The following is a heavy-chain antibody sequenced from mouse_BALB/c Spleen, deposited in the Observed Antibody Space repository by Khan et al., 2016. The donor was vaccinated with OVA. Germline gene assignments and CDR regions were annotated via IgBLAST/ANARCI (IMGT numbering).Heavy chain of an antibody. CDR2: ISYSGST. J-gene: IGHJ4*01. D-gene: IGHD2-3*01. CDR3: ARDGSRYNYAMDY. V-gene: IGHV3-2*02. Sequence: EVQLQESGPGLVKPSQSLSLTCTVTGYSITSDYAWNWIRQFPGNTLEWMGYISYSGSTNYNPSLQSRISITRATSKHQFFLQLNSVTTEDTATYDCARDGSRYNYAMDYWGQGTSVTVSA. CDR1: GYSITSDYA.